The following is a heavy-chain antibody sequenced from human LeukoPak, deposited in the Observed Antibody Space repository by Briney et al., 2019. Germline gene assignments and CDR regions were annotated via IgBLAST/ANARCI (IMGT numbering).Heavy chain of an antibody. CDR3: AAGSTSCYSCGWSDP. CDR1: GFTFSSYS. Sequence: GGSLRLSCAASGFTFSSYSMNWVRQAPGKGLEWVSSISTTSTYIYYADSVKGRFTISRDNAKNSLSLQMNSLRAEDTAVYYCAAGSTSCYSCGWSDPWGQGTLVTVSS. D-gene: IGHD2-2*01. CDR2: ISTTSTYI. J-gene: IGHJ5*02. V-gene: IGHV3-21*01.